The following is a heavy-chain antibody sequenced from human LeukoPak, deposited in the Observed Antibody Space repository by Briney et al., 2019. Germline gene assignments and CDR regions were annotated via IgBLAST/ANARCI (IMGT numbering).Heavy chain of an antibody. Sequence: GGSLRLSCAASGFTFGSYWMHWVRQAPGKGLVWVSRINSDGSSTTYADSVKGRFTISRDNAKNTLYLQMNSLRAEDTAVYYCARANYYDSRFMDVWGKGTTVTVSS. V-gene: IGHV3-74*01. CDR1: GFTFGSYW. CDR3: ARANYYDSRFMDV. J-gene: IGHJ6*03. CDR2: INSDGSST. D-gene: IGHD3-22*01.